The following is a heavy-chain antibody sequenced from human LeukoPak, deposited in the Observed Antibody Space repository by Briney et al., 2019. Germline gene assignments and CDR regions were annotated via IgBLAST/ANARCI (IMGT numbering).Heavy chain of an antibody. CDR2: ISSSSTI. J-gene: IGHJ4*02. Sequence: PGGSLRLSCAASGFTFSSYSMNWVRQAPGKGLEWVSYISSSSTIYYADSVKGRFTISRDNAKNSLYLQMNSLRAEDTAVYYCARDEWELSNFDYWGQGTLVTVSS. CDR3: ARDEWELSNFDY. D-gene: IGHD1-26*01. CDR1: GFTFSSYS. V-gene: IGHV3-48*01.